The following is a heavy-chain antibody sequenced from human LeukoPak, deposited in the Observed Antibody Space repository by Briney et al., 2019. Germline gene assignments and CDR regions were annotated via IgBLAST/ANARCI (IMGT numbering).Heavy chain of an antibody. CDR3: AKEGRVWFGELSPTTYDS. Sequence: ASVKVSCKASGYTFTSYDINWVRQATGQGLEWMGWMNPNSGNTGYAQKLQGRVTMTTDTSTSTAYMELRSLRSDDTAVYYCAKEGRVWFGELSPTTYDSWGQGTLVTVSS. D-gene: IGHD3-10*01. V-gene: IGHV1-8*01. CDR2: MNPNSGNT. J-gene: IGHJ4*02. CDR1: GYTFTSYD.